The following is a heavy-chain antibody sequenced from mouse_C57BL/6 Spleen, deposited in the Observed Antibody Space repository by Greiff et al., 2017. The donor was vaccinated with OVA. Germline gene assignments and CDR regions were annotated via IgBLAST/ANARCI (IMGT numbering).Heavy chain of an antibody. J-gene: IGHJ2*01. CDR2: ISSGSSTI. CDR3: ARVSYYFDY. V-gene: IGHV5-17*01. CDR1: GFTFSDYG. Sequence: EVQLQESGGGLVKPGGSLKLSCAASGFTFSDYGMHWVRQAPEKGLEWVAYISSGSSTIYYADTVKGRFTISRDNAKNTLFLQMTSLRSEDTAMYYCARVSYYFDYWGKGTTLTVSS. D-gene: IGHD6-2*01.